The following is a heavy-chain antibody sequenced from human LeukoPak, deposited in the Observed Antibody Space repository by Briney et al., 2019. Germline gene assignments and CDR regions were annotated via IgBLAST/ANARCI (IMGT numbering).Heavy chain of an antibody. CDR3: AKQITIFGVVMVDAFDI. J-gene: IGHJ3*02. V-gene: IGHV3-30*02. Sequence: HSGGSLRLSCAASGFTFSNYGMHWVRQAPGKGLEWVAFIRYDGSDKYYADSVKGRFTISRDNSKNTLYLQMNSLRAEDTAVYYCAKQITIFGVVMVDAFDIWGQGTMVTVSS. CDR2: IRYDGSDK. D-gene: IGHD3-3*01. CDR1: GFTFSNYG.